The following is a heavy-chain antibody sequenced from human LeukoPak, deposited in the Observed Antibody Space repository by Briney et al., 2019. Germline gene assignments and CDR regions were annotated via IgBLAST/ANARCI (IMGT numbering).Heavy chain of an antibody. CDR2: ISSSSSTI. CDR3: ARPFYSSGWNAFDI. J-gene: IGHJ3*02. Sequence: GGSLRLSCAASGFTFSSYSMNWVRQAPGKGPEWVSYISSSSSTIYYADSVKGRFTISRDNAKNSLYLQMNSLRAEDTAVYYCARPFYSSGWNAFDIWGQGTMVTVSS. D-gene: IGHD6-19*01. CDR1: GFTFSSYS. V-gene: IGHV3-48*01.